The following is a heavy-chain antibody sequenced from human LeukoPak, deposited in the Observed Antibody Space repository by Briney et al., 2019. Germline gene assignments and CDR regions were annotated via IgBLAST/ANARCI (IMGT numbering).Heavy chain of an antibody. D-gene: IGHD3-10*01. Sequence: GGSLRLSCAASGFTFDDYAMHWVRQAPGKGLEWVSLISWEGDTTYYADSVRGRFTISRDNRKNSLYLQMNSLRTEDTAFYYCTRDTDYGSATNYFDYWGQGTLVSVSS. CDR1: GFTFDDYA. CDR3: TRDTDYGSATNYFDY. J-gene: IGHJ4*02. V-gene: IGHV3-43*01. CDR2: ISWEGDTT.